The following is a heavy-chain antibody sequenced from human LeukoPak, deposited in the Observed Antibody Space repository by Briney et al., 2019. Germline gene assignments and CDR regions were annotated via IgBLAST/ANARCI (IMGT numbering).Heavy chain of an antibody. J-gene: IGHJ4*02. CDR2: ISFDGINT. V-gene: IGHV3-30*18. CDR1: GFTFSTYG. Sequence: PGRSLRLSCAASGFTFSTYGMNWVRQAPGKGMEWVALISFDGINTNYTDSVKVRLTISRDNSKNTVYLQMNSLRAEDTAMYYRAKDQGYWGRGTLVTVSS. CDR3: AKDQGY.